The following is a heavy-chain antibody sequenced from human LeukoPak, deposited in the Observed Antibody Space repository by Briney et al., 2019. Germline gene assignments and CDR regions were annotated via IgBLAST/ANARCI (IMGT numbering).Heavy chain of an antibody. J-gene: IGHJ4*02. D-gene: IGHD2-8*01. V-gene: IGHV3-11*01. Sequence: GGPLRLSCVASGITFSDYYMNWIRQAPGKGLEWVSYISGSGSTKYYADSVKGRFTISRDNAKNSLYLQMNSLRAEDTAVYYCARGGYCSNVVCYTSRSLDYWGQGTLVTVSS. CDR2: ISGSGSTK. CDR1: GITFSDYY. CDR3: ARGGYCSNVVCYTSRSLDY.